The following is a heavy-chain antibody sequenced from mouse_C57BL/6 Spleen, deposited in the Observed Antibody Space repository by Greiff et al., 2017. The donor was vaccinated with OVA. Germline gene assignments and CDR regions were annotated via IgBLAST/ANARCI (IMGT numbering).Heavy chain of an antibody. CDR1: GFSLTSYG. D-gene: IGHD2-1*01. CDR3: AKIYGNYVWAMDY. CDR2: IWRGGST. Sequence: QVQLQQSGPGLVQPSQSLSITCTVSGFSLTSYGVHWVRQSPGKGLEWLGVIWRGGSTAYNAAFMSRLSITKDNSKSQVFCKMNSLQADDTAIYYCAKIYGNYVWAMDYWGQGTSVTVSS. V-gene: IGHV2-5*01. J-gene: IGHJ4*01.